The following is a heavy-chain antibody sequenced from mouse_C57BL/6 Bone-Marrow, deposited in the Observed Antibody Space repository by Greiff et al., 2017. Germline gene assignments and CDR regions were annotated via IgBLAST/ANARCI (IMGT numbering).Heavy chain of an antibody. CDR1: GYTFTSYW. Sequence: QVQLKQPGAELVKPGASVKMSCKASGYTFTSYWITWVKQRPGQGLEWIGDIYPGSGSTNYNEKFKSKAILTVDTSSNTAYMQLSSLTSEDSAVFYCARSGPLGRSVDYWGQGTTLTVSS. D-gene: IGHD4-1*01. J-gene: IGHJ2*01. CDR3: ARSGPLGRSVDY. CDR2: IYPGSGST. V-gene: IGHV1-55*01.